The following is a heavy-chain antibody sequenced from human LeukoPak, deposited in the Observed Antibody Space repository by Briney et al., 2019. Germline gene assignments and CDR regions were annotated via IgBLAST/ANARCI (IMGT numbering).Heavy chain of an antibody. Sequence: SVKVSCKASGGTFSSYAISWVRQAPGQGLEWMGRIIPILGIANYAQKFQGRVTITTDKSTSTAYMELSSLRSEDTAVYYCAREEATGTTFADYWGQGTLVTVSS. CDR2: IIPILGIA. V-gene: IGHV1-69*04. D-gene: IGHD1-1*01. CDR1: GGTFSSYA. J-gene: IGHJ4*02. CDR3: AREEATGTTFADY.